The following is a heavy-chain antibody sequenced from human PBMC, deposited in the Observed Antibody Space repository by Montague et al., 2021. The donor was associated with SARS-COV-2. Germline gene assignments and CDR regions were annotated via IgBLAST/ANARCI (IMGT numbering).Heavy chain of an antibody. D-gene: IGHD3-10*01. V-gene: IGHV3-23*01. CDR2: ISGSGRTT. Sequence: SLRLSCAASGFSFSNYAMNWVRQAPGRGLEWVSSISGSGRTTYYADSVEGRFMISRDNSKNTLYLQMNSLRAENTAVYYCAKEGSDYYASGSYYTRLGWFDSWGQGTLVTVSS. J-gene: IGHJ5*01. CDR3: AKEGSDYYASGSYYTRLGWFDS. CDR1: GFSFSNYA.